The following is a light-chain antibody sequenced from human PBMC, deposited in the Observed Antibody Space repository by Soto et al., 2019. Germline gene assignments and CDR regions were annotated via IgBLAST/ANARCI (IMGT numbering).Light chain of an antibody. CDR3: QQYGSSVTRT. J-gene: IGKJ1*01. Sequence: LTQSPGTLSLSPGESATHSCRTSQSVSSDYLAWYQQKLDQAPRLLIYGASIRATGIPDRFSGSGSGTDFTLTISRLEPEDFAVYYCQQYGSSVTRTFGQGTKVEIK. CDR1: QSVSSDY. V-gene: IGKV3-20*01. CDR2: GAS.